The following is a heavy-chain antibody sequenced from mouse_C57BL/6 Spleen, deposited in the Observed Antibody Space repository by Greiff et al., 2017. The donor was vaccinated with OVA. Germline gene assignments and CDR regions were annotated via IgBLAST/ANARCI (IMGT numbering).Heavy chain of an antibody. D-gene: IGHD1-1*01. CDR3: ARGFITTVVATDYYAMDY. V-gene: IGHV1-9*01. CDR1: GYTFTGYW. J-gene: IGHJ4*01. CDR2: ILPGSGST. Sequence: QVQLQQSGAELMKPGASVKLSCKATGYTFTGYWIEWVKQRPGHGLEWIGEILPGSGSTNYNDKFKGKATFTADTSSNTAYMQLSSLTTEDSAIYYCARGFITTVVATDYYAMDYWGQGTSVTVSS.